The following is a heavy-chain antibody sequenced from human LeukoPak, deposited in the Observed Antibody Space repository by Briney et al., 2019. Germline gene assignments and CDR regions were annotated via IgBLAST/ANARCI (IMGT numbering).Heavy chain of an antibody. V-gene: IGHV3-21*01. D-gene: IGHD3-10*01. Sequence: PGGSLRLSCAASGFTFSSYSMNWVRQVPGKGLEWVSSISSSSSYIYYADSVKGRFTISRDNAKNSLYLQMNSLGAEDTAVYYCARDVMVRGVIVWFDPWGQGTLVTVSS. CDR1: GFTFSSYS. CDR2: ISSSSSYI. CDR3: ARDVMVRGVIVWFDP. J-gene: IGHJ5*02.